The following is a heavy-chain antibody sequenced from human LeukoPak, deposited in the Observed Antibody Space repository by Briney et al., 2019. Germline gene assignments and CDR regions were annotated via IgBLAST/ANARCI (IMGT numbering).Heavy chain of an antibody. CDR3: GRQVGYGRCYFYL. Sequence: SETLSLTCTASGGSISGYYWSWIRQPPGKGPQWIGFISYSGSTNYNPSLKSRVTISVDTSKNQFSLNLSSVTAADTAVYYCGRQVGYGRCYFYLWGRGTLVTVSS. D-gene: IGHD5-12*01. CDR1: GGSISGYY. CDR2: ISYSGST. J-gene: IGHJ2*01. V-gene: IGHV4-59*08.